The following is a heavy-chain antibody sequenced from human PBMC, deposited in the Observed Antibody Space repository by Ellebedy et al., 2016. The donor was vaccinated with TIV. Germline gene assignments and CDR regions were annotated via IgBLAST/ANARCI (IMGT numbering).Heavy chain of an antibody. V-gene: IGHV4-30-2*01. Sequence: SETLSLXXAVSGGSISSGGYSWSWIRQPPGKGLEWIGYIYHSGSTYYNPSLKSRVTISVDTSKNQFSLKLSSVTAADTAVYYCARGLELAWFNPWGQGTLVTVSS. CDR3: ARGLELAWFNP. CDR2: IYHSGST. D-gene: IGHD1-7*01. CDR1: GGSISSGGYS. J-gene: IGHJ5*02.